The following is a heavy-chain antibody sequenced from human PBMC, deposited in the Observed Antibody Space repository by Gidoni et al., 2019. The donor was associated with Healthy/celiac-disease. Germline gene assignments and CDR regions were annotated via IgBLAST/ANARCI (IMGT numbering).Heavy chain of an antibody. CDR1: GFTFSRCA. D-gene: IGHD6-6*01. CDR2: ISYDGSNK. V-gene: IGHV3-30*01. Sequence: QVQLVESGGGVVQPGRSLSLTCAASGFTFSRCAMHWVRQDPGKGLEWVAVISYDGSNKYYADSVKGRFTSSRDNSKNTLYLQMNSLRAEDTAVYYCAREYSSSVGDYWGQGTLVTVSS. J-gene: IGHJ4*02. CDR3: AREYSSSVGDY.